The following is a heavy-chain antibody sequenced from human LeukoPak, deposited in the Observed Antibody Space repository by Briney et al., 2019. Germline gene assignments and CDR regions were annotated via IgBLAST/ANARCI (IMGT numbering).Heavy chain of an antibody. J-gene: IGHJ4*02. CDR1: GGSISSYY. D-gene: IGHD6-13*01. CDR2: IYYSGST. V-gene: IGHV4-59*01. Sequence: TSETLSLTCTVSGGSISSYYWSWIRQPPGKGLEWIGYIYYSGSTNYNPSLKSRVTISVDTSKNQFSLKLSSVTAADTAVYYCARSYSSWYSYFDYWGQGTLVTVSS. CDR3: ARSYSSWYSYFDY.